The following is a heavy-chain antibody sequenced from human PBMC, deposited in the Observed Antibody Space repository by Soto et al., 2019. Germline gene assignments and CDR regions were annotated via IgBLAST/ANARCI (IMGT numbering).Heavy chain of an antibody. CDR2: ILVDGRT. CDR1: GFICSSYD. D-gene: IGHD2-8*02. CDR3: AKATATGGGAFDI. V-gene: IGHV3-23*01. J-gene: IGHJ3*02. Sequence: GWSLRLSCAASGFICSSYDMSWVRQAPGKGLEWVSTILVDGRTFYVDSVKGRFTISRDSSKNTVYLQMNSLTAGDTALYYCAKATATGGGAFDIRGQGTMVTV.